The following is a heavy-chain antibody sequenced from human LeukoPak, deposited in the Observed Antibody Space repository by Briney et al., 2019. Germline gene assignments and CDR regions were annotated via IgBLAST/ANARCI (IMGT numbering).Heavy chain of an antibody. Sequence: ASVKVSCKASGYTFSNYGIGGVRQAPRQGLEWMGWISVYNGQTNYAQKFKGRVTMTADTSTATAYMALRSLRSDDTAVYYCARDGFFDYWGQGTLVTVYS. V-gene: IGHV1-18*01. CDR3: ARDGFFDY. D-gene: IGHD5-12*01. CDR1: GYTFSNYG. J-gene: IGHJ4*02. CDR2: ISVYNGQT.